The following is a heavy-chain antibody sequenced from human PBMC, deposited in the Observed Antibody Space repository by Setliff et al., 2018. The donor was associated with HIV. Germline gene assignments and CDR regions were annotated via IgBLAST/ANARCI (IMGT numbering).Heavy chain of an antibody. D-gene: IGHD6-13*01. V-gene: IGHV3-48*01. J-gene: IGHJ5*02. Sequence: PGESLKISCAASGFTFSSYSMNWVRQAPGKGLEWVSYISSSSSTIYYADSVKGRFTISRDNAKNSLYLQMNSLRAEDTAVYYCARPLLQQLVLGINWFDPWGQGTLVTVSS. CDR3: ARPLLQQLVLGINWFDP. CDR1: GFTFSSYS. CDR2: ISSSSSTI.